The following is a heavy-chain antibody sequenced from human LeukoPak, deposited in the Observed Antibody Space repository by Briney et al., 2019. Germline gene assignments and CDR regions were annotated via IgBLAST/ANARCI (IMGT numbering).Heavy chain of an antibody. V-gene: IGHV4-4*07. CDR3: AREGRSIFGVANKPFDY. Sequence: PSETLSLTCTVSGGSISSYYWSWIRQPARKGLEWIGRIYTSGSTNYNPSLKSRVTMSVDTSKNQFSLKLSSVTAADTAVYYCAREGRSIFGVANKPFDYWGQGTLVTVSS. D-gene: IGHD3-3*01. CDR2: IYTSGST. J-gene: IGHJ4*02. CDR1: GGSISSYY.